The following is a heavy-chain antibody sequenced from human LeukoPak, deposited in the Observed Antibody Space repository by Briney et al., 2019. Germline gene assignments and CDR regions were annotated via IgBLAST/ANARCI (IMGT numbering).Heavy chain of an antibody. CDR2: ISSSSSTI. V-gene: IGHV3-48*02. D-gene: IGHD2-2*01. Sequence: PGGSLRPSCAASGFTFSSYSMNWVRQAPGKGLEWVSYISSSSSTIYYADSVKGRFTISRDNAKNSLYLQMNSLRDEDTAVYYCARDICSSTSCQLDYWGQGTLVTVSS. J-gene: IGHJ4*02. CDR1: GFTFSSYS. CDR3: ARDICSSTSCQLDY.